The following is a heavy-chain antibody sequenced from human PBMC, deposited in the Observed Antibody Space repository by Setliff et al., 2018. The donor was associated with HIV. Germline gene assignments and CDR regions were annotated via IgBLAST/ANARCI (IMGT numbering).Heavy chain of an antibody. J-gene: IGHJ5*02. D-gene: IGHD3-10*01. CDR1: GYSFTSYW. CDR2: IYPGDSEI. CDR3: AISGSPDRRPT. V-gene: IGHV5-51*01. Sequence: GESLKISCKGSGYSFTSYWIGWVRQMPGKGLEWMGIIYPGDSEIRYSPSFQGQVTISVDKSISTAYLQWSSLKASDTAIYYCAISGSPDRRPTWGQGTLVTVSS.